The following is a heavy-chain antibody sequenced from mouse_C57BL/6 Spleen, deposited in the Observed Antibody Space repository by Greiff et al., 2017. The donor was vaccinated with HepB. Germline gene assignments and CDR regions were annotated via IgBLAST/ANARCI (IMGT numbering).Heavy chain of an antibody. CDR3: ARKSYYGSSDAMDY. Sequence: EVQLQESGGGLVKPGGSLKLSCAASGFTFSDYGMHWVRQAPEKGLEWVAYISSGSSTIYYADTVKGRFPISRDNAKNTLFLQMTSLGSEDTAMYYCARKSYYGSSDAMDYWGQGTSVTVSS. V-gene: IGHV5-17*01. CDR1: GFTFSDYG. CDR2: ISSGSSTI. J-gene: IGHJ4*01. D-gene: IGHD1-1*01.